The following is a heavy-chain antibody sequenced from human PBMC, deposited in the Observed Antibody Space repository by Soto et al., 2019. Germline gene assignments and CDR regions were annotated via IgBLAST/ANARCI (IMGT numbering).Heavy chain of an antibody. Sequence: QVQLVQSGAEVKKPGASVKVSCKASGYTFTNYYIHRVRQAPGQGLEWMGIINPTSASTNSPQKFQGSVTLTYDTSTTTVYMELSGLRSEDTAVLYCARDLAAGGHWGPGTLVTVSS. J-gene: IGHJ4*02. D-gene: IGHD6-13*01. CDR2: INPTSAST. CDR3: ARDLAAGGH. V-gene: IGHV1-46*01. CDR1: GYTFTNYY.